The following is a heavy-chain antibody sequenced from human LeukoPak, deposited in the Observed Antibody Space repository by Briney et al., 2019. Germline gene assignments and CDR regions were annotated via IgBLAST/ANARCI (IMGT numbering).Heavy chain of an antibody. J-gene: IGHJ4*02. CDR1: GYTFTSYD. Sequence: GASVKVSCKASGYTFTSYDINWVRQATGQGLEWMGWMNPNSGNTGYAQKFQGRVTMTRNTSISTAYMELSSLRSEDTAVYYCARVKLDTAMVPFDYWGQGTLVTVSS. CDR3: ARVKLDTAMVPFDY. CDR2: MNPNSGNT. V-gene: IGHV1-8*01. D-gene: IGHD5-18*01.